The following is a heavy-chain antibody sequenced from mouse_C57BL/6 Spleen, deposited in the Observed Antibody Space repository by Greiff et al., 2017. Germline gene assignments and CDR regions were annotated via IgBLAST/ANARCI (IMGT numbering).Heavy chain of an antibody. Sequence: QVQLQQSGAELAKPGASVKLSCKASGYTFTSYWMHWVKQRPGQGLEWIGYINPSSGYTKYNQKFKDKATLTADKSSSTAYMQLSSLTYEDSAVYYCARFDYDFLGAMDYWGQGTSGTVSS. J-gene: IGHJ4*01. CDR3: ARFDYDFLGAMDY. V-gene: IGHV1-7*01. CDR1: GYTFTSYW. D-gene: IGHD2-4*01. CDR2: INPSSGYT.